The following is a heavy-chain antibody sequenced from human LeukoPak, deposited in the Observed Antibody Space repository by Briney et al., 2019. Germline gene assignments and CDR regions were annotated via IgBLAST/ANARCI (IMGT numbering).Heavy chain of an antibody. CDR1: GFTFSSYW. CDR3: ARVSRQWLVPCLDY. D-gene: IGHD6-19*01. J-gene: IGHJ4*02. V-gene: IGHV3-7*01. CDR2: IRQDGSEK. Sequence: PGGSLRLSCAASGFTFSSYWMSWVRQTPGKGLEWVANIRQDGSEKYYVDSVKGRFTISRDNAKNSLYLQMNSLRAEDTAVYYCARVSRQWLVPCLDYWGQGTLVTVSS.